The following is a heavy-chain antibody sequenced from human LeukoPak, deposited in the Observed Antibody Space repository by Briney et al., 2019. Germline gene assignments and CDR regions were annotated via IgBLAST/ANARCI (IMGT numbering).Heavy chain of an antibody. J-gene: IGHJ6*04. CDR2: IIPIFGTA. Sequence: SVKVSCKAPGGTFSSYAISWVRQAPGQGLEWMGGIIPIFGTANYAQKFQGRVTITADKSTSTAYMELSSLRSEDTAVYYCARARYYYGSGSYYPDYYYYGMDVWGKGTTVTVSS. V-gene: IGHV1-69*06. CDR3: ARARYYYGSGSYYPDYYYYGMDV. D-gene: IGHD3-10*01. CDR1: GGTFSSYA.